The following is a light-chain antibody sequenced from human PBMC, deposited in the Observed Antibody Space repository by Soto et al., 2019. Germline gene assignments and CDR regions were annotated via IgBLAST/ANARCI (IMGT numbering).Light chain of an antibody. V-gene: IGKV3-20*01. CDR1: QSFSSSC. J-gene: IGKJ1*01. CDR3: QQYGISSWT. CDR2: GAS. Sequence: EIVLTQSPGTLSLSPGERATLSCRASQSFSSSCLAWYQQKPGQAPGLLISGASTRATGIPDRFSGSGSGTDFTLTISSLEPEDFAVYYCQQYGISSWTFGQGTKVEIK.